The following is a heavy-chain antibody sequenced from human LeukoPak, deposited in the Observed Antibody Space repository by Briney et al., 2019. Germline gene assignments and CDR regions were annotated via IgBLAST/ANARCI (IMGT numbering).Heavy chain of an antibody. J-gene: IGHJ4*02. Sequence: PSETLSLTCTVSGNSINSLDLWSWVRQPPGKGLEWIGEMYLSGTTHSNPSVKSRVTISIDKSKNQFFLNLSSVTAADTAVYYCAGLVGRYSSGLYYYYFDYWGQGTLVTVSS. CDR2: MYLSGTT. CDR1: GNSINSLDL. V-gene: IGHV4-4*02. D-gene: IGHD3-22*01. CDR3: AGLVGRYSSGLYYYYFDY.